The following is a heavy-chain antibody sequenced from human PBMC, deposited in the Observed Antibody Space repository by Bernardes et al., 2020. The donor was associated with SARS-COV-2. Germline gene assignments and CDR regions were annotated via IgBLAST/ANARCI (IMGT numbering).Heavy chain of an antibody. V-gene: IGHV3-23*01. CDR3: AKDPEAYYDFWSGSLDY. D-gene: IGHD3-3*01. CDR1: GFTFSKHA. Sequence: GSLRLSCAASGFTFSKHAMNWVRQAPGKGLEWVSAIGGSGTNTYYADSVKGRFTISRDNSKNTLYLRMNSLRAEDTAIYYCAKDPEAYYDFWSGSLDYWGQGTLVTVSS. J-gene: IGHJ4*02. CDR2: IGGSGTNT.